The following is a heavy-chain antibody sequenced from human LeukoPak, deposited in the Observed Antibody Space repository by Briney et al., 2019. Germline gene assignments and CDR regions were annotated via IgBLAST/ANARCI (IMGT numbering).Heavy chain of an antibody. CDR3: ARDNYGDYGY. Sequence: GGSPRLSCAGSGFPFSSYWMRWVRQAPGKGLEWVANIKEDGSEKYYVDSVKGRFTVSRDNAKNSLYLQMNRLRAEDTAVYYCARDNYGDYGYWGQGTLVTVSS. CDR2: IKEDGSEK. CDR1: GFPFSSYW. D-gene: IGHD4-17*01. J-gene: IGHJ4*02. V-gene: IGHV3-7*01.